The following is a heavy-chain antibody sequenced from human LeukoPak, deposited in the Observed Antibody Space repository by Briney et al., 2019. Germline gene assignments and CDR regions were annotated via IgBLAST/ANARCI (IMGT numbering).Heavy chain of an antibody. D-gene: IGHD4-17*01. CDR1: GFSFSSFA. V-gene: IGHV3-23*01. J-gene: IGHJ5*02. CDR2: ITGGHYST. CDR3: TKDPNGDYIGAFDP. Sequence: VGSLRLSCAASGFSFSSFAMTWVRQSPGKGLEWVSSITGGHYSTYNTDSVKGRFTISRDNSKNTLYLQMNSLRADDTAIYYCTKDPNGDYIGAFDPWGQGTLVTVSS.